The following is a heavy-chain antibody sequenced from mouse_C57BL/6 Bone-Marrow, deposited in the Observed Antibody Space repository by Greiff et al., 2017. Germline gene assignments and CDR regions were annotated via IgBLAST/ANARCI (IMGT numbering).Heavy chain of an antibody. Sequence: DVKLVESEGGLVQPGSSMKLSCTASGFTFSDYYMAWVRPVPEKGLEWVANITYDGSSTYYLDSLKSRFIISRDNAKNILYLQMSSLKSEDTATYYCARLDSSYCWFAYWGQGTLVTVSS. CDR2: ITYDGSST. V-gene: IGHV5-16*01. CDR3: ARLDSSYCWFAY. CDR1: GFTFSDYY. D-gene: IGHD3-2*02. J-gene: IGHJ3*01.